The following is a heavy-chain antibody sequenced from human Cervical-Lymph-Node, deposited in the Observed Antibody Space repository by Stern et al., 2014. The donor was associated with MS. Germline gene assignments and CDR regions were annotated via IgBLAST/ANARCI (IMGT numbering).Heavy chain of an antibody. J-gene: IGHJ6*02. CDR1: GFTFSSYG. Sequence: MQLVESGGGVVQPGRSLRLSCAAYGFTFSSYGMHWVRQAPGKGLEWVAVISYDGSNKYYADSVKGRFTISRDNSKNTLYLQMNSLRAEDTAVYYCAKDLGGSYYHYYYGMDVWGQGTTVTVSS. CDR2: ISYDGSNK. D-gene: IGHD1-26*01. V-gene: IGHV3-30*18. CDR3: AKDLGGSYYHYYYGMDV.